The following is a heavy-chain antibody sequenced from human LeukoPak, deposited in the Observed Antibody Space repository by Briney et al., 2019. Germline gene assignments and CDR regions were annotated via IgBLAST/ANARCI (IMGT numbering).Heavy chain of an antibody. CDR3: TRESGSSRFFDF. J-gene: IGHJ4*02. CDR2: IYNDGSAT. V-gene: IGHV3-74*01. Sequence: QTGGSLRLSCVVSGLTFSDHWIHWVRQPPGKGLVWVSRIYNDGSATTYADSVKGRFTISRDNAKNTLYLQMNSLRADDTAVYYCTRESGSSRFFDFWGQGTPVTVSS. CDR1: GLTFSDHW. D-gene: IGHD6-6*01.